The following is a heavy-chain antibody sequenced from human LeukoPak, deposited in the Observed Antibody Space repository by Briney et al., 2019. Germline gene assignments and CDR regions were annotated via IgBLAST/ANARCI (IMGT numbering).Heavy chain of an antibody. CDR2: IYTSGST. V-gene: IGHV4-4*07. Sequence: PSETLSLTCNVSGGSISSYYWSWIRQPAGKGLEWIGRIYTSGSTNYNPSLKSRVTMSVDTSKNQFSLKLSSVTAADTAVYYCARGGYCSSTSCHYYYYYMDVWGKGTTVTVSS. CDR3: ARGGYCSSTSCHYYYYYMDV. D-gene: IGHD2-2*01. J-gene: IGHJ6*03. CDR1: GGSISSYY.